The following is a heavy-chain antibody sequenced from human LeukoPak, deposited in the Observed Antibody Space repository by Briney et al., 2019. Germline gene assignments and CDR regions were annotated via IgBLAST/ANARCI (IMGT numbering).Heavy chain of an antibody. CDR2: ISGSGGST. Sequence: TGGSLRLSCAASGFTFSSYAMSWVRQAPGKGLEWVSAISGSGGSTYYADSVKGRFTISRDNSKNTLYLQMNSLRAEDTAVYYCATAPILRGEGGEHYKYGMDVWGQGTTVTVSS. CDR3: ATAPILRGEGGEHYKYGMDV. CDR1: GFTFSSYA. V-gene: IGHV3-23*01. D-gene: IGHD2-2*02. J-gene: IGHJ6*02.